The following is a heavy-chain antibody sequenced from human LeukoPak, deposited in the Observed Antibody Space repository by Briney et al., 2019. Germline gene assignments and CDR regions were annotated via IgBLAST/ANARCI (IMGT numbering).Heavy chain of an antibody. J-gene: IGHJ4*02. D-gene: IGHD3-3*01. CDR1: GFTFSSYA. Sequence: GGSLRLSCAASGFTFSSYAMSWVRQAPGKGLEWVSAISGSGGSTYYADSVKGRFTISRDNSKNTLYLQMNSLRAEDTAVHYCAKSLRVLRFLEWLLYFDYWGQGTLVTVSS. CDR2: ISGSGGST. CDR3: AKSLRVLRFLEWLLYFDY. V-gene: IGHV3-23*01.